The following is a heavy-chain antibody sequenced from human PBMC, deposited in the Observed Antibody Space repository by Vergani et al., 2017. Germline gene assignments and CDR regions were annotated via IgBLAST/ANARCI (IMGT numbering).Heavy chain of an antibody. D-gene: IGHD2-2*01. CDR3: ARDFQVPATAPDYYYYGMDV. Sequence: EVQLVESGGGLVKPGGSLRLSCAASGFTFSSYSMNWVRQAPGKGLEWVSSISSSSSYIYYADSVKGRFTIYRDNAKNSLYLQMNSLRAEDTAVYYCARDFQVPATAPDYYYYGMDVWGQGTTVTVSS. CDR1: GFTFSSYS. J-gene: IGHJ6*02. CDR2: ISSSSSYI. V-gene: IGHV3-21*01.